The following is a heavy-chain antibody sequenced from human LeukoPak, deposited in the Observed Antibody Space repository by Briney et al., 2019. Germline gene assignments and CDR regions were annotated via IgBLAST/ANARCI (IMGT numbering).Heavy chain of an antibody. CDR3: AKSRREMATILVDY. Sequence: PGRSLRLSCAASGFTFDDYAMHWVRQAPGKGLEWVSGISWNSGSIGYADSVKGRFTISRDNAKNSLYLQMNSLRAEDTAVYYCAKSRREMATILVDYWGQGTLVTVSS. CDR2: ISWNSGSI. J-gene: IGHJ4*02. D-gene: IGHD5-24*01. CDR1: GFTFDDYA. V-gene: IGHV3-9*01.